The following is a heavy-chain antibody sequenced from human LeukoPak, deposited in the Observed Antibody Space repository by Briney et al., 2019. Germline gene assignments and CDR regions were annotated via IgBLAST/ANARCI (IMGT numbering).Heavy chain of an antibody. V-gene: IGHV4-34*01. CDR2: INHSGST. Sequence: KPSETLSLTCAVYGGSFSGYYWSWIRQPPGKGLEWIGEINHSGSTNYNTSLKSRVTISVDTSKNQFSLKLSSVTAAGTAVYYCARGLTRELRYFDWAKTSWFDPWGQGTLVTVSS. CDR3: ARGLTRELRYFDWAKTSWFDP. D-gene: IGHD3-9*01. J-gene: IGHJ5*02. CDR1: GGSFSGYY.